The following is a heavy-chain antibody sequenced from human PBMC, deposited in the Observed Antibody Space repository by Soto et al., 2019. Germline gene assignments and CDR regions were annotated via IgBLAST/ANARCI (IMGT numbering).Heavy chain of an antibody. CDR1: GGTFSSHG. D-gene: IGHD6-19*01. CDR2: IIPSFGIS. J-gene: IGHJ4*02. CDR3: ARGAVYPSSAHNSFDS. Sequence: QVQLVQSGAEVKKPGSSVKVSCKASGGTFSSHGIFWLRQAPGQGLEWMGGIIPSFGISNYAQRFQGRVTMTADESTSTASRELSDLRSDHRALYFWARGAVYPSSAHNSFDSGGKGPLVPVPS. V-gene: IGHV1-69*01.